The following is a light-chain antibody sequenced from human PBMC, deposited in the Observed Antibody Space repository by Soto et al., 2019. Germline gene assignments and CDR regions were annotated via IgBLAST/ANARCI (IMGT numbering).Light chain of an antibody. V-gene: IGKV3-15*01. CDR3: QQYNNWPHT. CDR1: QSVSSN. CDR2: GAS. J-gene: IGKJ1*01. Sequence: EIVMTQSPATLSVSPGERATLSCRASQSVSSNLAWYQQKPGQAPRLLIYGASTRATGIPARFSGSGSGTEFTLTISSLQSEDFEVYYCQQYNNWPHTFGQGTKVEIK.